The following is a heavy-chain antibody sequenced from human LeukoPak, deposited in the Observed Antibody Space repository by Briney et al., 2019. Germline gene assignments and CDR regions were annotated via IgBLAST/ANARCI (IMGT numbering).Heavy chain of an antibody. CDR2: ISGSGGRT. CDR1: GFTFSSYA. J-gene: IGHJ4*02. D-gene: IGHD3-9*01. CDR3: AKGGEDILTGPDY. V-gene: IGHV3-23*01. Sequence: GGSLRLSCAASGFTFSSYAMNWVRQAPGEGLEWVSGISGSGGRTYYADSVRGRFTVSKDNSKNTLYLQMNSLRVEDTAVYYCAKGGEDILTGPDYWGQGTLVTVSS.